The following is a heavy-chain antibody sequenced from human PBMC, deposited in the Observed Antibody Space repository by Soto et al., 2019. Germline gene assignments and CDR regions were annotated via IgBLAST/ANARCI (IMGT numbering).Heavy chain of an antibody. J-gene: IGHJ6*02. CDR1: GGTFSSYV. D-gene: IGHD5-18*01. CDR2: IIPGFATA. Sequence: QVQLVQSGAEVKKPGSSVKVSCKASGGTFSSYVINWVRQAPGQGLEWMGGIIPGFATANYAQKFQGRVTITADESTRTAYMELSSLRSEDTAMYYCAEVDTGMGTYGLDVWGQGTTVTVSS. V-gene: IGHV1-69*01. CDR3: AEVDTGMGTYGLDV.